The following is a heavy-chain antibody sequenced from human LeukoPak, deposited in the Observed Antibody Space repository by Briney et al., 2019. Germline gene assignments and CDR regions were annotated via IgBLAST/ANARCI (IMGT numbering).Heavy chain of an antibody. CDR1: GFTFSSYE. CDR3: AKDNGVFVGQWLALDY. Sequence: GGSLRLSCAASGFTFSSYEMNWVRQAPGKGLEWVSAISGSGGSTYYADSVKGRFTISRDNSKNTLYLQMNSLRAEDTAVYYCAKDNGVFVGQWLALDYWGQGTLVTVSS. V-gene: IGHV3-23*01. J-gene: IGHJ4*02. D-gene: IGHD6-19*01. CDR2: ISGSGGST.